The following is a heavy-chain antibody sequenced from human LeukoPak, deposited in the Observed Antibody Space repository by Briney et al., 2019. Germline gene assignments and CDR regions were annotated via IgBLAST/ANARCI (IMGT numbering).Heavy chain of an antibody. Sequence: SQTLSLTCAISGDSFSSSSAGWTWVRQSPSRGVEWLGRTCYRSKLYNDYAGSGISQITNNQDTTKNEFDRQLNSVTPEDTAVYYCARDVGPGRAYCFDLWGQGTLVTVSS. CDR3: ARDVGPGRAYCFDL. J-gene: IGHJ5*02. D-gene: IGHD3-10*01. CDR2: TCYRSKLYN. V-gene: IGHV6-1*01. CDR1: GDSFSSSSAG.